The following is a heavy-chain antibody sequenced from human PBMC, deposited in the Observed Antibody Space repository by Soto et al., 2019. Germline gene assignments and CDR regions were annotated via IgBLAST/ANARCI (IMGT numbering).Heavy chain of an antibody. CDR2: IYSGGGT. CDR1: GFTVSSNY. V-gene: IGHV3-53*01. J-gene: IGHJ5*02. D-gene: IGHD1-26*01. Sequence: PGGSLRLSCAASGFTVSSNYMSWVRQAPGKGLEWVSVIYSGGGTYYADSVKGRFTISRDNSKNTLYLQMNSLRAEDTAVYYCARWWEPRGWFDPWGQGTLVTVSS. CDR3: ARWWEPRGWFDP.